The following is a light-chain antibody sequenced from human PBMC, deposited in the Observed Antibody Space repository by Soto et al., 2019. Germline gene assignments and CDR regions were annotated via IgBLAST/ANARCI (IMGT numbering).Light chain of an antibody. Sequence: EIVMTQSPATLSVSPGERATLSCRASQSVGINLAWFQQKPGQAPRLLIYGASTRATGIPARFSGSGSGTEFPLTLSRLQSEDFAVYYCQQYDKWPLTFGGGTTVDIK. CDR3: QQYDKWPLT. CDR2: GAS. CDR1: QSVGIN. J-gene: IGKJ4*01. V-gene: IGKV3-15*01.